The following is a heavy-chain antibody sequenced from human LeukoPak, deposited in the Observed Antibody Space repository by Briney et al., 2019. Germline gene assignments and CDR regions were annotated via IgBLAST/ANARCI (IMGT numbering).Heavy chain of an antibody. V-gene: IGHV3-23*01. CDR3: ARYCSGVSCYSGYDY. J-gene: IGHJ4*02. Sequence: GGSLRLSCAASGFTFGANAMSWVRQAPGKGLEWVSTIRSGGDTYYADSVKGRFTISRDNSKNTLNLQMNSLRAEDTAVYSCARYCSGVSCYSGYDYWGQGTLITVSS. CDR2: IRSGGDT. D-gene: IGHD2-15*01. CDR1: GFTFGANA.